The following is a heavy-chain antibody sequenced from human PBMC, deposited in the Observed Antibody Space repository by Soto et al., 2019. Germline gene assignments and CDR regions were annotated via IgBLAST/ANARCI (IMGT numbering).Heavy chain of an antibody. CDR1: GYTFTSYG. D-gene: IGHD3-22*01. Sequence: ASVKVSCKASGYTFTSYGISWVRQAPGQGLEWMGWISAYNGNTNYAQKHQGRVTMTTDTSTSTAYMELRSLRSDDTAVYYCARDTQYYYDSSGYPIDYWGQGTLVTVSS. V-gene: IGHV1-18*01. CDR2: ISAYNGNT. J-gene: IGHJ4*02. CDR3: ARDTQYYYDSSGYPIDY.